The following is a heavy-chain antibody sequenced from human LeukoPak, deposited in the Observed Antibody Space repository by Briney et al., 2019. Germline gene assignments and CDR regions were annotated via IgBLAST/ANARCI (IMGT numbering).Heavy chain of an antibody. CDR1: GYTFTDYY. J-gene: IGHJ4*02. CDR2: INLNNGGT. CDR3: ARDPGRYFDY. Sequence: ASVKVSCKASGYTFTDYYIHWVRQAPGRGLEWMGWINLNNGGTNYAQKFQGRVTMTRDTSISTAYMELRRLRSDDTAVYYCARDPGRYFDYWGQGTLVTVSS. V-gene: IGHV1-2*02.